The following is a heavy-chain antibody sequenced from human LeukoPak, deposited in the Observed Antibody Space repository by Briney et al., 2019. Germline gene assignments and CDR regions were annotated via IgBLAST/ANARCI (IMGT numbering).Heavy chain of an antibody. CDR2: ISGSGGST. D-gene: IGHD3-3*01. V-gene: IGHV3-23*01. CDR1: GFTFSSYA. CDR3: AKGGGFLEWSSTYFDY. Sequence: GGSLRLSCAASGFTFSSYAMSWVRQAPGKGLEWVSAISGSGGSTYYADSVKGRFTISRDNSKNTLYLQMNSLRAEDTAVYYCAKGGGFLEWSSTYFDYWGQGTLVTVSS. J-gene: IGHJ4*02.